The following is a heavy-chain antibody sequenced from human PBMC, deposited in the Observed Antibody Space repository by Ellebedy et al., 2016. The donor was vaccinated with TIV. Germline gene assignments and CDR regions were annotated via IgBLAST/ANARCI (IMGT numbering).Heavy chain of an antibody. Sequence: GGSLRLSXTASGFTFGDYAMSWFRQAPGKGLEWVGFIRSKAYGGTTEYAASVKGRFTISRDDSKSIAYPQMNSLKTEDTAVYYCTRGGGSGSYYPPDYWGQGTLVTVSS. J-gene: IGHJ4*02. CDR1: GFTFGDYA. CDR2: IRSKAYGGTT. D-gene: IGHD3-10*01. CDR3: TRGGGSGSYYPPDY. V-gene: IGHV3-49*03.